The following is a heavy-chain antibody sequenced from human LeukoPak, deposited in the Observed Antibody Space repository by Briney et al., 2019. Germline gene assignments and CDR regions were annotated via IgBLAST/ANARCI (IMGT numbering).Heavy chain of an antibody. CDR2: ISSGSSAI. CDR3: ARGHTAVTRHFDF. J-gene: IGHJ4*02. CDR1: GFTFDDYA. D-gene: IGHD4-17*01. V-gene: IGHV3-21*01. Sequence: GGSLRLSCAASGFTFDDYAMHWVRQAPGKGLEWVSIISSGSSAIFSADALKGRFTISRDDAKNLLYLDMNSLRAEDTAVYYCARGHTAVTRHFDFWGQGTLVTVSS.